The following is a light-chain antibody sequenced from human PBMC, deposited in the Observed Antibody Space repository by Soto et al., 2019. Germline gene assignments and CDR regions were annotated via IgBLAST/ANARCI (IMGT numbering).Light chain of an antibody. CDR2: GIS. CDR1: QIVTSSQ. CDR3: QQHGQWPIT. J-gene: IGKJ5*01. Sequence: EIVLTQSPGTLSLSPGEVVTLSCSAGQIVTSSQLAWYQQKPGQAPRLLIYGISKRATDIPDRFSGSGSGTEFTLTISSLQPEDFATYYCQQHGQWPITFGQGTRLEIK. V-gene: IGKV3-20*01.